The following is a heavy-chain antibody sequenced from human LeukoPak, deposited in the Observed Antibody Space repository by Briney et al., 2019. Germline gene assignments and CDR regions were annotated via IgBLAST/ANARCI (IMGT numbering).Heavy chain of an antibody. CDR2: ISGDGTAR. Sequence: GGSLRLSCAASGFISSSYWMHWVRQVPGKGLVWVSRISGDGTARNYADSVKGRFTISRDDAKNTVDLQMNSLRAEDTAVYYCVRDLGGRSGHWGQGTLVTVSS. D-gene: IGHD1-26*01. J-gene: IGHJ4*02. CDR3: VRDLGGRSGH. CDR1: GFISSSYW. V-gene: IGHV3-74*01.